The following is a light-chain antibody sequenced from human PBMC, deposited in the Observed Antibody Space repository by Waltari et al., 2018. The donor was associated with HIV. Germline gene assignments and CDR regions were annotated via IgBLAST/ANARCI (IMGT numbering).Light chain of an antibody. J-gene: IGKJ1*01. Sequence: DLQLTQSPSFLSASVGDSVTFTCRASQGISSYLAWYQQKPGKAPKLLIYAASTLQSGVPSRFSGSGSGTEFTLTISSLQPEDFATYYCQQLNSYPRTFGQGTKVEI. V-gene: IGKV1-9*01. CDR1: QGISSY. CDR2: AAS. CDR3: QQLNSYPRT.